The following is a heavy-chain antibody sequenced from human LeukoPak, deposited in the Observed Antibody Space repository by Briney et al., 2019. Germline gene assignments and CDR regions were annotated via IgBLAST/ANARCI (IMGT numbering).Heavy chain of an antibody. CDR2: INHSGST. CDR1: GGSISSGGYS. V-gene: IGHV4-30-2*01. Sequence: SETLSLTCAVSGGSISSGGYSGSWIRQPPGKGLEWIGEINHSGSTNYNPSLKSRLTISVDTSKNQFSLKLSSVTAADTAVYYCARGPRRYDSSGYYPYWGQGTLVTVSS. D-gene: IGHD3-22*01. CDR3: ARGPRRYDSSGYYPY. J-gene: IGHJ4*02.